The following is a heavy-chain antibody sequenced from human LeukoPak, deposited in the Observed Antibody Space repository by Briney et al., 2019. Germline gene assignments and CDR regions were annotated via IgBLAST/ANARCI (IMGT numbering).Heavy chain of an antibody. CDR1: GYRFTSYW. CDR2: IYPGDSDT. V-gene: IGHV5-51*01. D-gene: IGHD3-22*01. CDR3: ARAREYYYDSSGPRGWFDP. Sequence: GESLKISCKGSGYRFTSYWIGWVRQMPGKGLEWMGIIYPGDSDTRYSPSFQGQVTISADKSISTAYLQWSSLKASDTAMYYCARAREYYYDSSGPRGWFDPWGQGTLVTVSS. J-gene: IGHJ5*02.